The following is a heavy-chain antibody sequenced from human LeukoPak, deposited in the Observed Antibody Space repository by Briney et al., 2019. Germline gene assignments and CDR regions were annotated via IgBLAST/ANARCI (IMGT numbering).Heavy chain of an antibody. CDR1: GFTFDDYA. V-gene: IGHV3-9*01. Sequence: PGGSLRLFCAASGFTFDDYAMHWVRHAPGKGLEWVSGISWNSGSIGYADSVKGRFTISRDNAKNSLYLQMNSLRAEDTALYYCAKDSTGYSYRGCFDLWGRGTLVTVSS. J-gene: IGHJ2*01. CDR3: AKDSTGYSYRGCFDL. CDR2: ISWNSGSI. D-gene: IGHD5-18*01.